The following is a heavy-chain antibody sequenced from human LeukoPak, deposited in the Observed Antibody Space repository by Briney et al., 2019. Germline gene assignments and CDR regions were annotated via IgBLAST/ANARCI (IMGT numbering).Heavy chain of an antibody. CDR1: GGSISSYY. CDR2: IYYSGST. J-gene: IGHJ4*02. D-gene: IGHD3-22*01. V-gene: IGHV4-59*01. CDR3: ARDSDSSGYYYHYFDY. Sequence: PSETLSLTCTVSGGSISSYYWSWIRQPPGKGLEWIGYIYYSGSTNYNPFLKSRVTISVDTSKNQFSLKLSSVTAADTAVYYCARDSDSSGYYYHYFDYWGQGTLVTVSS.